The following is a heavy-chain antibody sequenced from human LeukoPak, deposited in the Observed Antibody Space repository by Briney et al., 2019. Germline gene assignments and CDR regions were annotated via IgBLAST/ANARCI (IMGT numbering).Heavy chain of an antibody. CDR2: MNPNSGNT. Sequence: ASVKVSCKASGYTFTSYDINWVRQATGQGLEWMGWMNPNSGNTGYAQKFQGRVTMTRNTSMSTAYMELSSLRSEDTAVYYCARGRIAAAGRNWFDPWGQGTLVTVSS. D-gene: IGHD6-13*01. CDR1: GYTFTSYD. CDR3: ARGRIAAAGRNWFDP. V-gene: IGHV1-8*01. J-gene: IGHJ5*02.